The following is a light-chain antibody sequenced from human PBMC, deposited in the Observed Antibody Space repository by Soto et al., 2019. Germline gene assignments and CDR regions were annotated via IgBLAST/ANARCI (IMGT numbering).Light chain of an antibody. J-gene: IGLJ3*02. CDR2: EDD. V-gene: IGLV6-57*04. Sequence: NFMLTQPHSLSESTGKTVTISCTRSSGSVASNSVQWYQQRPGSAPTTVISEDDQRPSGVPDRFSGSIDTSPNSASLTISGLKTEDEADYYCQSYDSDQHWVFGGGTKVTVL. CDR1: SGSVASNS. CDR3: QSYDSDQHWV.